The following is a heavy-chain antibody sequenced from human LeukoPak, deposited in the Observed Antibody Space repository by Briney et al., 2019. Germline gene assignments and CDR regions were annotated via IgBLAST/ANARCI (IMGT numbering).Heavy chain of an antibody. CDR1: GYTFTGYY. V-gene: IGHV1-2*02. CDR3: ARRGYYCDSSGRPADAFDI. J-gene: IGHJ3*02. D-gene: IGHD3-22*01. CDR2: INPNSGDT. Sequence: ASVRVSCKASGYTFTGYYIHWVRQAPGQGLEWMGWINPNSGDTNFAQNFQGRVTMSRDTSISTAYMELSGLRSGDTAVYFCARRGYYCDSSGRPADAFDIWGQGTMVTVSS.